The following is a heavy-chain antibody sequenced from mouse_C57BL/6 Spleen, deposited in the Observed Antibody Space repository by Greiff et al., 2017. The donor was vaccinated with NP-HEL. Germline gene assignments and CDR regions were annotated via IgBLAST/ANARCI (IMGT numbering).Heavy chain of an antibody. Sequence: VQLQQSGAELVRPGASVKLSCKASGYTFTDYYINWVKQRPGQGLEWIARIYPGSGNTYYNEKFKGKATLTAEKSSSTAYMQLSSLTSEDSAVYFCARSGIYAMDYWGQGTSVTVSS. CDR2: IYPGSGNT. J-gene: IGHJ4*01. D-gene: IGHD3-1*01. CDR1: GYTFTDYY. CDR3: ARSGIYAMDY. V-gene: IGHV1-76*01.